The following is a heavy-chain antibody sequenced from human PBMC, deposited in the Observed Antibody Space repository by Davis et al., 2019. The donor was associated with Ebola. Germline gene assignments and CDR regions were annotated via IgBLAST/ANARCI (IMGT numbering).Heavy chain of an antibody. CDR1: GGTFSSYA. J-gene: IGHJ5*02. CDR3: ARDGQEDYDILTGYYNVWFDP. Sequence: AASVKVSCKASGGTFSSYAISWVRQAPGQGLEWMGRIIPILGIANYAQKFQGRVTITADKSTSTAYMELSSLRSEDTAVYYCARDGQEDYDILTGYYNVWFDPWGQGTLVTVSS. V-gene: IGHV1-69*04. CDR2: IIPILGIA. D-gene: IGHD3-9*01.